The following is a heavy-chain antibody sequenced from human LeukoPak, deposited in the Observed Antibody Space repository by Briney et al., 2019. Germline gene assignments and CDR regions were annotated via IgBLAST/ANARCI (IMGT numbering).Heavy chain of an antibody. CDR1: GGSFSGYY. J-gene: IGHJ6*02. CDR3: ARGFATMVRGARGGYYYGMDV. Sequence: KPSETLSLTCAVYGGSFSGYYWSWIRQPPGKGLEWTGEINHSGSTNYNPSLKSRVTISVDTSKNQFSLKLSSVTAADTAVYYCARGFATMVRGARGGYYYGMDVWGQGTTVTVSS. V-gene: IGHV4-34*01. CDR2: INHSGST. D-gene: IGHD3-10*01.